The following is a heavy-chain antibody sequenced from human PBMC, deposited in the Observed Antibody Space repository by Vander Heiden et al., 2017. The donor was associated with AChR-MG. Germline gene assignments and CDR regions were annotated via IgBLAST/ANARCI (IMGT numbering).Heavy chain of an antibody. V-gene: IGHV1-69*01. CDR3: ARDMSGYDNHFDY. J-gene: IGHJ4*02. D-gene: IGHD5-12*01. CDR1: GGTFSSYA. CDR2: IIPIFGTA. Sequence: QVQPVQSGAEVKKPGSSAKVSCKAPGGTFSSYAISWVRQAPGQGLEWMGGIIPIFGTANYAQKFQGRVTITADESTSTAYMELSSLRSEDTAVYYCARDMSGYDNHFDYWGQGTLVTVSS.